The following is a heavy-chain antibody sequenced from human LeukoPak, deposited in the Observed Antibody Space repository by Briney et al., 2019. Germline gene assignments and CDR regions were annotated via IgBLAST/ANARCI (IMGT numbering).Heavy chain of an antibody. CDR1: GGSISSGGYS. D-gene: IGHD6-6*01. V-gene: IGHV4-30-2*01. Sequence: SETLSLTCAVSGGSISSGGYSWSWIRQPPGKGLEWIGYIYHSGSTYYNPSLKSGVTISVDTSKNQFSLKLSSVTAADTAVYYCARGLARDRSSYYFDYWGQGTLVTVSS. J-gene: IGHJ4*02. CDR3: ARGLARDRSSYYFDY. CDR2: IYHSGST.